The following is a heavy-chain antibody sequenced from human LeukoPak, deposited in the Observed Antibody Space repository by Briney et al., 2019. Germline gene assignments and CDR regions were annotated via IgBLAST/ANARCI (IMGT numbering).Heavy chain of an antibody. CDR1: GYTFTDNW. J-gene: IGHJ4*02. D-gene: IGHD6-13*01. CDR3: ARGQGTSWYDY. CDR2: INVKSGGT. V-gene: IGHV1-2*02. Sequence: ASVKVSCTASGYTFTDNWMHWVRQAPGQGLEWMGLINVKSGGTTYAQKFQGRVIMTRDTSISTAYMDLSGLRSDDTAVYYCARGQGTSWYDYWGQGTLVIVSS.